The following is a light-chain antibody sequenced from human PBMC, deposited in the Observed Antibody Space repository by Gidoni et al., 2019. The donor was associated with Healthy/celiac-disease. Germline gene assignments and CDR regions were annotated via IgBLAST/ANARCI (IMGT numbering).Light chain of an antibody. CDR3: QQYGSSGFT. Sequence: EIVLTQSPGTLSLSPGERATLSCRASQSVSSSYLAWYQQKPGQAPRLLIYGASSRATGIPDRFSCSGSGTDFTLTISRLEPEDFAVYYCQQYGSSGFTFGPGTKVDIK. J-gene: IGKJ3*01. V-gene: IGKV3-20*01. CDR2: GAS. CDR1: QSVSSSY.